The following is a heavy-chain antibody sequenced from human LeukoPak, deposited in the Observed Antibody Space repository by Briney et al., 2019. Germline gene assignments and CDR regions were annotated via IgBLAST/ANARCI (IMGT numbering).Heavy chain of an antibody. V-gene: IGHV4-4*07. CDR2: IYTNVTT. Sequence: SETLPLTCTVSGGSLRSYYWNWIRQPAPKGLEWIGRIYTNVTTNYNPSLTSLVTMSVDTSKNQFSLKLSAVTAADTAVYYCAREIARSINGSGSQPRRWFDPWGQGTLVTVSS. D-gene: IGHD3-10*01. CDR1: GGSLRSYY. J-gene: IGHJ5*02. CDR3: AREIARSINGSGSQPRRWFDP.